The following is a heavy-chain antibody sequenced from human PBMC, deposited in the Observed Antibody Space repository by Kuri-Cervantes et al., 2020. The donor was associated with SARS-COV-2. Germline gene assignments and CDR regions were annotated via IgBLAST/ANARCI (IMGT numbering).Heavy chain of an antibody. D-gene: IGHD4/OR15-4a*01. V-gene: IGHV5-51*01. CDR2: IWPGGSNI. CDR3: ARHGAVRTQFDPFDI. CDR1: GYSFTKHW. Sequence: GESLKISWKGSGYSFTKHWIGWVRQMPGKGLEWMGIIWPGGSNIRDTPSFQDQVTISVDTSISTAYLQWSSLKASDTAMYYCARHGAVRTQFDPFDIWGQGTMVTVSS. J-gene: IGHJ3*02.